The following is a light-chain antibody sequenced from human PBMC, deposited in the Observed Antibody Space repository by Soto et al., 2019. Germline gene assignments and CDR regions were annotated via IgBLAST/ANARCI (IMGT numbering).Light chain of an antibody. CDR1: ALPKQY. V-gene: IGLV3-25*03. CDR2: KDS. Sequence: SYELTQPPSVSVSPGQTARITCSGDALPKQYAYWYQQKPGQAPVLVIYKDSERPSGIPERFSGSSSGTTVTLTISGVQAEDEADYYCQSADSSGTYVVFGGGTKGHRP. J-gene: IGLJ2*01. CDR3: QSADSSGTYVV.